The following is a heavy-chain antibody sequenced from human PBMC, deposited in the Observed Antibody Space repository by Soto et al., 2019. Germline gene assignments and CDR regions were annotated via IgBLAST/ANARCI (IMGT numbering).Heavy chain of an antibody. V-gene: IGHV4-30-2*01. Sequence: PSETLSLTGAVSGGSISSGGYSWSWIRQPPGKGLEWIGYIYHSGSTYYNPYLKSRVNISVDRSKNQFSLKLSSVTAADTAVYYCPRDSGYAYFDYWGQGTLVTVSS. CDR3: PRDSGYAYFDY. CDR2: IYHSGST. J-gene: IGHJ4*02. D-gene: IGHD1-1*01. CDR1: GGSISSGGYS.